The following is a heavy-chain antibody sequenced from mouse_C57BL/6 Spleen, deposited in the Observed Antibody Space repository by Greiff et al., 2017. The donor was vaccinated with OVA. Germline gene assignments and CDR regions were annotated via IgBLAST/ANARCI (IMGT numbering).Heavy chain of an antibody. Sequence: EVKLMESGGGLVQPKGSLKLSCAASGFSFNTYAMNWVRQAPGKGLEWVARIRSKSNNYATYYADSVKDRFTISRDDSESMLYLQMNNLKTEDTAMYYCGGSNHGDWFAYWGQGTLVTVSA. CDR3: GGSNHGDWFAY. D-gene: IGHD2-5*01. CDR1: GFSFNTYA. CDR2: IRSKSNNYAT. J-gene: IGHJ3*01. V-gene: IGHV10-1*01.